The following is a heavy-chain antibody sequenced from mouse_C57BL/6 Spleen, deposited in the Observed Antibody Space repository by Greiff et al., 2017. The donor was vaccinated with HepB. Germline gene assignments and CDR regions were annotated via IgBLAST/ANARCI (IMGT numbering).Heavy chain of an antibody. CDR3: ARSGFIPAMDY. V-gene: IGHV1-64*01. CDR1: GYTFTSYW. J-gene: IGHJ4*01. D-gene: IGHD1-1*01. Sequence: QVQLQQPGAELVKPGASVKLSCKASGYTFTSYWMHWVKQRPGQGLEWIGMIHPNSGSTNYNEKFKSKATLTVDKSSSTAYMQLSSLTSEDSAVYYCARSGFIPAMDYWGQGTSVTGSS. CDR2: IHPNSGST.